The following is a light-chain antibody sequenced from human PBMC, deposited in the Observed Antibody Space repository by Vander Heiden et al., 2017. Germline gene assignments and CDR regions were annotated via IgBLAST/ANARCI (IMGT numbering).Light chain of an antibody. CDR1: SANIGRNY. V-gene: IGLV1-47*02. CDR3: AAWDDSLSRYV. CDR2: SNN. J-gene: IGLJ1*01. Sequence: QSVLTQPPSASGSPGQRVTISCSGGSANIGRNYVYWYQQLPGKAPELLMYSNNQRPSEVPDRFSGSKSGTSASLAISGLRAEDEADYYCAAWDDSLSRYVFGTGTRVTVL.